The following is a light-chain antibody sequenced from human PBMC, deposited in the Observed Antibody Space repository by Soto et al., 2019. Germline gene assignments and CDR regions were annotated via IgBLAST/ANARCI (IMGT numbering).Light chain of an antibody. V-gene: IGKV1-39*01. J-gene: IGKJ5*01. CDR1: QSISSY. CDR2: AAS. Sequence: DIQMTQSPSSLSASVGDRFTITCRASQSISSYLNWYQQKPGEAPKLLIYAASSLQSGVPSRFSGSGSGTDFTLTISSLQPEDFATYYCQQSYSTLITFGQGTRLEI. CDR3: QQSYSTLIT.